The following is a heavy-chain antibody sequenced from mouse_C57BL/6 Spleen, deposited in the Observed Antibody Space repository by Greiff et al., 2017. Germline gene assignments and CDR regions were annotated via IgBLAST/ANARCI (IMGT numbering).Heavy chain of an antibody. CDR3: APGGLRRDWYFDV. J-gene: IGHJ1*03. CDR1: GFNIKDYY. CDR2: IDPEDGET. Sequence: VQLKQSGAELVKPGASVKLSCTASGFNIKDYYMHWVQQRTEQGLEWIGRIDPEDGETKYAPKFPGKATITADTSSNKAYVQLSSLRSEDTAVYYCAPGGLRRDWYFDVWGTGTTVTVSS. V-gene: IGHV14-2*01. D-gene: IGHD2-2*01.